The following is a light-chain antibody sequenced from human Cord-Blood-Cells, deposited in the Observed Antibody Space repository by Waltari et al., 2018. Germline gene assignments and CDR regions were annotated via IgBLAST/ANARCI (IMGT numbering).Light chain of an antibody. CDR3: CSYAGSSTWV. V-gene: IGLV2-23*01. CDR2: EGS. Sequence: QSALTQPASVSGSPGQSITISCTGTSSDVGSYNLVSWYQQHPGKAPKLMIYEGSKRPSGVSNRFAGSKSGNTACLTISGLQAEDEADDYCCSYAGSSTWVFGGGTKLTVL. J-gene: IGLJ3*02. CDR1: SSDVGSYNL.